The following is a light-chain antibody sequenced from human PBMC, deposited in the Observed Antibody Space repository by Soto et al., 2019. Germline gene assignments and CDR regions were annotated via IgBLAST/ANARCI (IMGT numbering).Light chain of an antibody. Sequence: QSVLTQPPSASGTPGPRVTISCFGSSSKIGSNTVNWYQQLPGTAPKLLIYSNNQRPSGVPDRFSGSKSGTSASLAISGLQSEDEADYYCAAWDDSLLGLYVFGTGTKVTVL. CDR3: AAWDDSLLGLYV. V-gene: IGLV1-44*01. CDR1: SSKIGSNT. J-gene: IGLJ1*01. CDR2: SNN.